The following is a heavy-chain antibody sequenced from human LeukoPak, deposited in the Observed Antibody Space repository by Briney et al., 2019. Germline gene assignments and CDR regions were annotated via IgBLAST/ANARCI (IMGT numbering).Heavy chain of an antibody. Sequence: GGSLRLSCTSSGFICYDFSPSWVRQAPGKGLEWVSSINWNGSITPYADSVRGRFTISRDNDRNSLYLQLNSLKVEDTALYYCTRDETGIDFWGQGALVTVSS. D-gene: IGHD1-1*01. CDR3: TRDETGIDF. CDR1: GFICYDFS. CDR2: INWNGSIT. J-gene: IGHJ4*02. V-gene: IGHV3-20*04.